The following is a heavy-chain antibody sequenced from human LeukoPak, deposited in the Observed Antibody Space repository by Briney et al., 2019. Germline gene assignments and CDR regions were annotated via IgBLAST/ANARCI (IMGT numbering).Heavy chain of an antibody. CDR2: ISGSGGST. CDR1: GFTFSSYA. D-gene: IGHD2-21*02. CDR3: ARSGDWEGYYYYYYMDV. Sequence: GGSLRLSCAASGFTFSSYAMSWVRQAPGKGLEWVSAISGSGGSTYYADSVKGRFTISRDNSKNTLYLQMNSLRAEDTAVYYCARSGDWEGYYYYYYMDVWGKGTTVTVSS. J-gene: IGHJ6*03. V-gene: IGHV3-23*01.